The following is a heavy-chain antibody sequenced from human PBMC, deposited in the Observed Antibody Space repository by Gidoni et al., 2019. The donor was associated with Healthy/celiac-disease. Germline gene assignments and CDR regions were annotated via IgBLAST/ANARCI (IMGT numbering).Heavy chain of an antibody. CDR2: IYYSGST. CDR3: ARASGFDAFDI. D-gene: IGHD3-3*01. J-gene: IGHJ3*02. Sequence: QVQLQASGPGLVKPSETLSLTCTVSGGSISSYYWSWIRQPPGKGLEWIGYIYYSGSTNYNPSLKSRVTISVDTSKNQFSLKLSSVTAADTAVYYCARASGFDAFDIWGQGTMVTVSS. CDR1: GGSISSYY. V-gene: IGHV4-59*01.